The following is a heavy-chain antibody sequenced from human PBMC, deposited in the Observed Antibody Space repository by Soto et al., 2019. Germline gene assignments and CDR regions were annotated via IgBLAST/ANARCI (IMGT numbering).Heavy chain of an antibody. CDR3: MTSVTTQDY. CDR2: IKQDGSQK. D-gene: IGHD4-17*01. CDR1: GFTLSSYW. Sequence: GGSLRLSCAASGFTLSSYWMNWVRLAPGKGLEWVANIKQDGSQKNYVDSVKGRFTISRDNAKNSLYLQMSSLRAEDTAVYYCMTSVTTQDYWGQGTLVTVSS. J-gene: IGHJ4*02. V-gene: IGHV3-7*01.